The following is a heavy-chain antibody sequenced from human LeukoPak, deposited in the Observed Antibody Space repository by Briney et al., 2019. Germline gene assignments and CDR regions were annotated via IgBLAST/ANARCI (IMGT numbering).Heavy chain of an antibody. D-gene: IGHD6-6*01. CDR1: GLPFNTYA. CDR3: ARGPNSNWSGLDF. J-gene: IGHJ4*02. Sequence: GGSLRLSCSASGLPFNTYAIHWVRQAPGKGLEYVAGISSNGDNTDFADSVKGRFTISRDNAKNSLYLQMNSLRAEDTAVYYCARGPNSNWSGLDFWGQGTLLTVSS. V-gene: IGHV3-64*04. CDR2: ISSNGDNT.